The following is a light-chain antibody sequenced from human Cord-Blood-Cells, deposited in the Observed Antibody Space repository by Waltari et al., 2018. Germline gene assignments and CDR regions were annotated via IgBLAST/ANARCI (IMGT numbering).Light chain of an antibody. J-gene: IGKJ2*01. V-gene: IGKV1-6*01. CDR2: AAS. CDR1: QGIRND. CDR3: LQDYNYPYT. Sequence: AIQMTLSPSSLTASVGDRVTITCRERQGIRNDLGWYQQKPGKAPKLLIYAASSLQSGVPSRFSGSGSGTDFTLTISSLQPEDCATYYCLQDYNYPYTVGQGTKLEIK.